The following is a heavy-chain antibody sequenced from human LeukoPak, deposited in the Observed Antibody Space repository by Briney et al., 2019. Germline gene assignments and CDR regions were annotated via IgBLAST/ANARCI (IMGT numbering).Heavy chain of an antibody. CDR2: IKQDGSEN. Sequence: GGSLRLSCAASGFTFTNYAMSWVRQAPGKGLEWVANIKQDGSENYYVDSVKGRFTISRDNAKNSLYLQMNSLRAEDTAVYYCARDEDCSSTTCYSYAFDIWGQGTMVTVSS. V-gene: IGHV3-7*01. CDR1: GFTFTNYA. D-gene: IGHD2-2*02. CDR3: ARDEDCSSTTCYSYAFDI. J-gene: IGHJ3*02.